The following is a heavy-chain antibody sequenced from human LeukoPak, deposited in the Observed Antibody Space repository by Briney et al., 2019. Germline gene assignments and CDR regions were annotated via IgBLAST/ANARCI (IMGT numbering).Heavy chain of an antibody. D-gene: IGHD1-7*01. Sequence: GESLKISCKASGYSFTSYWIGWVSQMPGKGLEWMAIIYPADSHTTYSPSLQGQVTISADKSISTAYLQWSSLKASDTAMYYCARHWRPGTIDAFDMWGQGTMVTVSS. CDR2: IYPADSHT. V-gene: IGHV5-51*01. CDR3: ARHWRPGTIDAFDM. J-gene: IGHJ3*02. CDR1: GYSFTSYW.